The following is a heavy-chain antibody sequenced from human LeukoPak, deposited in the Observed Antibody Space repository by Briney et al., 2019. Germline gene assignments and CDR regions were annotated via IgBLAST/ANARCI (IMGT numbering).Heavy chain of an antibody. Sequence: GGSLRLSCAASAFTFSSYSMNWVRQAPGKGLEWVSSISSSSSYIYYAESVKGRFTISRDNAKNSLYLQMNSLRAVDTAVYYCARDWNAAAAFDYWGQGTLVTVSS. CDR2: ISSSSSYI. V-gene: IGHV3-21*01. CDR3: ARDWNAAAAFDY. CDR1: AFTFSSYS. D-gene: IGHD6-13*01. J-gene: IGHJ4*02.